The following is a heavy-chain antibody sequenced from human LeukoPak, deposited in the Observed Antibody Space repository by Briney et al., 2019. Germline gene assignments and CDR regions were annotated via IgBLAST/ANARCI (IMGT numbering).Heavy chain of an antibody. CDR2: ISGSGGST. V-gene: IGHV3-23*01. D-gene: IGHD3-22*01. Sequence: GGSLRLSCAASGFTFSSYAMSWVRQAPGKGLEWVSAISGSGGSTYYADSVKGRFTISRDNSKNTLYLQMNSLRAEDTAVYYCAKARIYYYDSSGYQGPAFDIWGQGTMVTVSS. J-gene: IGHJ3*02. CDR3: AKARIYYYDSSGYQGPAFDI. CDR1: GFTFSSYA.